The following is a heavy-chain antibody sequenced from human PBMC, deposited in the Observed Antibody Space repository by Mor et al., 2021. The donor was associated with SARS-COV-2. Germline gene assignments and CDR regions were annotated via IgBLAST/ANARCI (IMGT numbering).Heavy chain of an antibody. Sequence: VSRINSDGSSTSYADSVKGRFTISRDNAKNTLYLQMNSLRAEDTAVYYCARDYSSGPFDYWGQGTLVTVSS. CDR2: INSDGSST. CDR3: ARDYSSGPFDY. V-gene: IGHV3-74*01. J-gene: IGHJ4*02. D-gene: IGHD3-22*01.